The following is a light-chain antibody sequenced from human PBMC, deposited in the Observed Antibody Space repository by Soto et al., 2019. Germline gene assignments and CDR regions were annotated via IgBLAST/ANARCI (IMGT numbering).Light chain of an antibody. CDR3: QSYDSSLSGVV. CDR1: SSNIGAGYD. CDR2: ANS. Sequence: QSVLTQPPSVSGAPGQRVTISCTGSSSNIGAGYDVHWYQQFPGTAPKLLIYANSNRPSGVPDRFSGSKSGTSASLAITGLQAEDETDYYCQSYDSSLSGVVFGGGTKRTVL. J-gene: IGLJ2*01. V-gene: IGLV1-40*01.